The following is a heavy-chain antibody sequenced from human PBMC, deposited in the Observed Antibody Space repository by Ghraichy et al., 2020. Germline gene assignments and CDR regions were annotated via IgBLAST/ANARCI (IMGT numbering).Heavy chain of an antibody. J-gene: IGHJ4*02. Sequence: GGSLRLSCSASGFRFSDYALHWVRQAPGKGLESVSAITSNGARTYYADSVMGRFIISRDNFKNTLYLQMSSLRTEDTAVYHCVKVAGPTAHILGNDFWGQGTLVTVSS. CDR3: VKVAGPTAHILGNDF. CDR1: GFRFSDYA. V-gene: IGHV3-64D*09. CDR2: ITSNGART. D-gene: IGHD3-3*02.